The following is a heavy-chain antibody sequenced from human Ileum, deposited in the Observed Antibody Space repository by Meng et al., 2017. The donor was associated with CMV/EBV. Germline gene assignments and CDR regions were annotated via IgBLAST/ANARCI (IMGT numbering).Heavy chain of an antibody. CDR1: GFTFSDQY. CDR2: IGTRSKYI. V-gene: IGHV3-11*05. J-gene: IGHJ4*02. D-gene: IGHD3-16*01. Sequence: QLQVVEAGGSLGQPCGSLRLSCAASGFTFSDQYMSCIRQAPGKGLECVSFIGTRSKYIGYADSVKGRFTISRDDAQNSLYLQMNSLRAEDTAVYYCAREHYANPGYWGQGTLVTVSS. CDR3: AREHYANPGY.